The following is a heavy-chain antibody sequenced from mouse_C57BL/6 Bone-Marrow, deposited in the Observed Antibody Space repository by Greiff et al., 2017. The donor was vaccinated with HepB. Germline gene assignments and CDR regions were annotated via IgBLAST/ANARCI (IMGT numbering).Heavy chain of an antibody. CDR1: GYTFTDYY. CDR3: ARYTTVVASEGYFDV. J-gene: IGHJ1*03. CDR2: INPNNGGT. Sequence: EVQLQQSGPELVKPGASVKISCKASGYTFTDYYMNWVKQSHGKSLEWIGDINPNNGGTSYNQKFKGKATLTVDKSSSTAYMELRSLTSEDSAVYYCARYTTVVASEGYFDVWGTGTTVTVSS. D-gene: IGHD1-1*01. V-gene: IGHV1-26*01.